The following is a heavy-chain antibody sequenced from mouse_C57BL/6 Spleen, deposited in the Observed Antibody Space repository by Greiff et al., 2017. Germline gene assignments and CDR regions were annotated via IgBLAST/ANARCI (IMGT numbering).Heavy chain of an antibody. CDR2: ISSGSSTI. CDR1: GFTFSDYG. V-gene: IGHV5-17*01. Sequence: EVKLEESGGGLVKPGGSLKLSCAASGFTFSDYGMHWVRQAPEKGLEWVAYISSGSSTIYDADTVKGRFTISRDNAKNTLFLQMTSLRSEDTAMYYCARQRVVAPFDYWGQGTTLTVSS. D-gene: IGHD1-1*01. J-gene: IGHJ2*01. CDR3: ARQRVVAPFDY.